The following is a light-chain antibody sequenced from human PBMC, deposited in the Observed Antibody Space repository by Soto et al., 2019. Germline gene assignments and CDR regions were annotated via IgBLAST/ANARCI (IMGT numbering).Light chain of an antibody. CDR3: SSYTSISTPLYV. V-gene: IGLV2-14*01. CDR1: SSDVGGYNY. Sequence: QSALTQPASVSGSPGQSITISCTGTSSDVGGYNYVSWYQQHPGKAPKLMIYGVSNRPSGVSNRFSGSKSGNTASLTISGLQAEDEADYYCSSYTSISTPLYVFGTGTKVTVL. CDR2: GVS. J-gene: IGLJ1*01.